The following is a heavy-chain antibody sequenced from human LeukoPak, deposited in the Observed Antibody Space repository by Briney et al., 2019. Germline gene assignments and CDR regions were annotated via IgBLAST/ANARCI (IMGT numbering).Heavy chain of an antibody. V-gene: IGHV5-10-1*01. CDR1: GYSFTSYW. J-gene: IGHJ6*02. Sequence: GESLKISCKGSGYSFTSYWISWVRQMPGKGLEWMGRIDPSDSYTNYSPSFQGHVTISADKSISTAYLQWSSLKASDTTMYYCARLTVTTFDYYYYGMDVWGQGTTVTVSS. CDR2: IDPSDSYT. D-gene: IGHD4-11*01. CDR3: ARLTVTTFDYYYYGMDV.